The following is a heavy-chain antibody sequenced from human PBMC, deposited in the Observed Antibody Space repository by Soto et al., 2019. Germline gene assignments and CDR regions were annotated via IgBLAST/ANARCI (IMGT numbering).Heavy chain of an antibody. D-gene: IGHD2-21*02. J-gene: IGHJ5*02. CDR3: ARDASQNVLAYWGGDCYSGWFDP. CDR2: INPSGGST. CDR1: GYTFTSYY. Sequence: QVQLVQSGAEVKKPGASVTASCKASGYTFTSYYMHWVRQAPGQGLEWIGIINPSGGSTSYAQKCTGRVTMTRDTSTSTVDMELSSLRSEDTAVYYCARDASQNVLAYWGGDCYSGWFDPWGQGTLVTVSS. V-gene: IGHV1-46*01.